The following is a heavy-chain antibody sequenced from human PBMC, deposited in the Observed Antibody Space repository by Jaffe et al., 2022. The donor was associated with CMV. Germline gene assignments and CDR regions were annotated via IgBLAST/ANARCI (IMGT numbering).Heavy chain of an antibody. CDR1: GFTFRSFG. J-gene: IGHJ6*02. CDR3: AREYFYDFWSGSRGLDV. CDR2: IWYDGSNK. D-gene: IGHD3-3*01. Sequence: QVQLVESGGGVVQPGRSLRLSCAASGFTFRSFGMHWVRQAPGKGLEWVAGIWYDGSNKEYAESVKGRFTISRDNSNNTLFLQMNSLRAEDTAVYYCAREYFYDFWSGSRGLDVWGQGTTVTVSS. V-gene: IGHV3-33*01.